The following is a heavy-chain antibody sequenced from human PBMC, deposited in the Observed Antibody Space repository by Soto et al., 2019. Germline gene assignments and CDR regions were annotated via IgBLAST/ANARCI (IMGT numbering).Heavy chain of an antibody. CDR3: ASRSSGWYYFDY. J-gene: IGHJ4*02. V-gene: IGHV4-38-2*01. Sequence: KPSETLSLTCAVSGYSISSGYYWGWIRQPPGKGLEWIGSIYHSGSTYYNPSLKSRVTISVDTSKNQFSLKLSSVTAADTAVYYCASRSSGWYYFDYWGQGTLVTVSS. CDR1: GYSISSGYY. CDR2: IYHSGST. D-gene: IGHD6-19*01.